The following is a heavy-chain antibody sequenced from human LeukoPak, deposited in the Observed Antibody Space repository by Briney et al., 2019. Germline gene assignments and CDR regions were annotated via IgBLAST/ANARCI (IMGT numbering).Heavy chain of an antibody. J-gene: IGHJ6*02. CDR1: GYTFTSYG. V-gene: IGHV1-18*01. D-gene: IGHD3-3*01. CDR2: ISAYNGNT. Sequence: ASVKVSCKASGYTFTSYGISWVRQAPGQGLEWMGWISAYNGNTNYAQKLQGRVTMTTDTSTSTAYMELRSLRSDDTAVYYCAKSPWATPRTNYDFWSGRLGGYYYYGMDVWGQGTTVTVSS. CDR3: AKSPWATPRTNYDFWSGRLGGYYYYGMDV.